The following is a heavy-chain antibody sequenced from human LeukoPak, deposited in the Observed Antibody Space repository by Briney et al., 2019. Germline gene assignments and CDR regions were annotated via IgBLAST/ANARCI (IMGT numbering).Heavy chain of an antibody. CDR3: AREDIVATISFDYYGMDV. D-gene: IGHD5-12*01. V-gene: IGHV3-21*01. J-gene: IGHJ6*02. CDR2: ISSSSSYI. Sequence: PGGSLRLSCAASGFTFSSYSMNWVRQAPGKGLEWVSSISSSSSYIYYADSLKGRFTISRDNAKNSLYLQMNSLRAEDTAVYYCAREDIVATISFDYYGMDVWGQGTTVTVSS. CDR1: GFTFSSYS.